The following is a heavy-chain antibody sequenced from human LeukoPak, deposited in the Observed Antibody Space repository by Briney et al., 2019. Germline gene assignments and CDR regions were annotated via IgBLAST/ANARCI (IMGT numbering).Heavy chain of an antibody. Sequence: GGSLRLSGSASGFSFSSYAMHWVRQAPGKGLEYVSSISSNGGPTYYADSVRGRFTISRDNSKNTLYLQMSSLRTEDTAVYYCVKDLAVDYWGQGTLVTVSS. CDR2: ISSNGGPT. J-gene: IGHJ4*02. CDR3: VKDLAVDY. CDR1: GFSFSSYA. V-gene: IGHV3-64D*06.